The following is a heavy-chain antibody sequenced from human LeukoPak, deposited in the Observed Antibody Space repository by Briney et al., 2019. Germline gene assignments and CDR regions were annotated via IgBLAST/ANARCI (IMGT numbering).Heavy chain of an antibody. CDR1: GFTFSSYA. Sequence: GGSLRLSCAASGFTFSSYAMSWVRQAPGKGLEWVAGTSKDGSYKFYVDSVKGRFTISRDNSKTTLYLQMNGLTADDTAVYYCARDPAYEYVWGTYRPDPYFDYWGQGALVTVSP. D-gene: IGHD3-16*02. V-gene: IGHV3-30*03. J-gene: IGHJ4*02. CDR2: TSKDGSYK. CDR3: ARDPAYEYVWGTYRPDPYFDY.